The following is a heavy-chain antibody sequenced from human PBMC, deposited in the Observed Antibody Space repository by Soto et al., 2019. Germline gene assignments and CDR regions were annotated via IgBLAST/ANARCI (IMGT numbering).Heavy chain of an antibody. CDR2: ISGSGGST. CDR1: GFTFAGYA. J-gene: IGHJ5*02. V-gene: IGHV3-23*01. CDR3: AKDSPWLDP. Sequence: PGGSLRLSCATSGFTFAGYAMAWVRQAPGKGLEWVSAISGSGGSTYYTDSVKGRFTISRDNSKNTLYLQMNSLRAEDTAVYYCAKDSPWLDPWGQGTRVTVSS.